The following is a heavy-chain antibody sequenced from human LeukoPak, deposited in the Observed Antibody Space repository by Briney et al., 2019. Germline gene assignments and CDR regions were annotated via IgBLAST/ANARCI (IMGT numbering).Heavy chain of an antibody. CDR1: GYTLTSYF. CDR2: INTSGCCT. J-gene: IGHJ3*02. D-gene: IGHD1-7*01. CDR3: ARDQDWNYAFDI. V-gene: IGHV1-46*01. Sequence: ASVKVSCKASGYTLTSYFIHWVRQAPGQGLEWMGIINTSGCCTSYAQKFQRRLTMTRDTSTSTVYMELSSLRSEDTAVYYCARDQDWNYAFDIWGQGTMVTVSS.